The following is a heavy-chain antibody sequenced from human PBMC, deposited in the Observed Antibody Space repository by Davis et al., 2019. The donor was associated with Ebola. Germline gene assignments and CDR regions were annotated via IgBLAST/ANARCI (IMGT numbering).Heavy chain of an antibody. CDR2: IRYDGSNK. D-gene: IGHD2-15*01. Sequence: GGSLRLSCAASGFTFSSYGMHWVRQAPGKGLEWVAFIRYDGSNKYYADSMKGRFTISRDNAKNSLFLQMNSLRAEDTAVYYCAAADIVVVVDGTSYPHAFDTWGQGTVVTVSS. CDR1: GFTFSSYG. CDR3: AAADIVVVVDGTSYPHAFDT. V-gene: IGHV3-30*02. J-gene: IGHJ3*02.